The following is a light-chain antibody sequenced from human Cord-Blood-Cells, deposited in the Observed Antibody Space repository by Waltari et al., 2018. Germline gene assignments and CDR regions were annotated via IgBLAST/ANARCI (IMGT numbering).Light chain of an antibody. J-gene: IGLJ2*01. CDR1: KLGDKY. V-gene: IGLV3-1*01. Sequence: YELTQPPSVSVPPGQTASITCSGDKLGDKYACWYQQKPGQSPVLVIYQDSKRPSGIPERFSGSNSGNTATLTISGTQAMDEADYYCQAWDSSTAVVFGGGTKLTVL. CDR3: QAWDSSTAVV. CDR2: QDS.